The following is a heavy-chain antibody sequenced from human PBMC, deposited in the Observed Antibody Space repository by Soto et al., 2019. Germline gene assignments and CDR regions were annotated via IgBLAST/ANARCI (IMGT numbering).Heavy chain of an antibody. CDR3: AREQLTMIVAYGLDV. CDR2: IYYSGST. Sequence: TLSLTCTVSGCSISSGGYYWSWIRQHPGKGLEWIGYIYYSGSTYYNPSLKSRGAISVDTSKNQFSLKLSSVTAADTAVYYCAREQLTMIVAYGLDVWGQGTTVTVSS. D-gene: IGHD3-22*01. CDR1: GCSISSGGYY. J-gene: IGHJ6*02. V-gene: IGHV4-31*03.